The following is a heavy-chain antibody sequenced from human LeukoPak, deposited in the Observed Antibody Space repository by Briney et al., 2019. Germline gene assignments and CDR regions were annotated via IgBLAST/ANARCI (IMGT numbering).Heavy chain of an antibody. J-gene: IGHJ6*02. Sequence: GGSLRLSCAASGFAFSAYAMTWVRQAPGKGLEWVSAISGSGSSTFYADSVKGRFTISRDNSKNTLYLQMNSLRAEDTAIYYCAKTSGSGNYYYYYYGMDVWRQGTTVTVS. CDR1: GFAFSAYA. D-gene: IGHD3-10*01. CDR2: ISGSGSST. CDR3: AKTSGSGNYYYYYYGMDV. V-gene: IGHV3-23*01.